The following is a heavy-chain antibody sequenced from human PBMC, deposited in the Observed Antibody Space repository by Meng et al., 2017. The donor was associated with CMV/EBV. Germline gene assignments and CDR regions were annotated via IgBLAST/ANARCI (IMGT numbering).Heavy chain of an antibody. Sequence: GESLKISCAASGFRFSYYGMHWVRQAPGKGLEWVAFVHYGGGTKYYADSVKGRFTISRDNSKNTLYLQMNSLRAEDTAVYYCAKDRSSSVSFWFDPWGQGTLVTVSS. CDR1: GFRFSYYG. J-gene: IGHJ5*02. V-gene: IGHV3-30*02. D-gene: IGHD6-6*01. CDR3: AKDRSSSVSFWFDP. CDR2: VHYGGGTK.